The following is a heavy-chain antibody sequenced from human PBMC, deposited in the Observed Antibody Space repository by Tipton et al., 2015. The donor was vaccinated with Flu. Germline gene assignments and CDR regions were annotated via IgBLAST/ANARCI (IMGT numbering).Heavy chain of an antibody. Sequence: TLSLACTVSGGSISSSSYYWGWIRQPPGKGLEWIGSIYYSGSTYYNPSLKSRVTISVDTSKNQFSLKLSSVTAADTAVYYCARVHPLKGSGYYVYYYYGMDVWGQGTTVTVSS. J-gene: IGHJ6*02. V-gene: IGHV4-39*07. D-gene: IGHD3-3*01. CDR3: ARVHPLKGSGYYVYYYYGMDV. CDR2: IYYSGST. CDR1: GGSISSSSYY.